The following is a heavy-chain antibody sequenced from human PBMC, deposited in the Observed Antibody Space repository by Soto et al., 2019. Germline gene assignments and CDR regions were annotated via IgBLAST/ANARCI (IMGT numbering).Heavy chain of an antibody. D-gene: IGHD5-18*01. V-gene: IGHV3-23*01. J-gene: IGHJ4*02. CDR1: GFTFSSYA. Sequence: EVQLLESGGGSVQPGGSLRLSCAASGFTFSSYAMSWVRQAPGKGLEWVSAISGSGGSTYYADSVKGRFTISRDNSKNTLYLQMNSLRAEDTAVYYCAKLIQLWLYFDYWGQGTLVTVSS. CDR2: ISGSGGST. CDR3: AKLIQLWLYFDY.